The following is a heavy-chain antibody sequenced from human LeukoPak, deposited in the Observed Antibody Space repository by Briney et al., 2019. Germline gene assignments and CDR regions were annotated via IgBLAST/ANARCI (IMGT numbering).Heavy chain of an antibody. CDR3: ARGYCTNAVCSLGPTQA. CDR1: GYSIGNGYF. CDR2: IYRTGTT. V-gene: IGHV4-38-2*02. Sequence: PSETLSLTCTVSGYSIGNGYFWGWIRQPPGKWLEWIGNIYRTGTTFYNPSLQSRVSMSVDTSKNQFSLKLSSVTAADTAVYYCARGYCTNAVCSLGPTQAWGQGTLVTVSS. J-gene: IGHJ4*02. D-gene: IGHD2-8*01.